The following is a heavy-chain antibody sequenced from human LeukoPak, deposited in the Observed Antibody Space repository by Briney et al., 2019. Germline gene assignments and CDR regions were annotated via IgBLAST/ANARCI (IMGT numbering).Heavy chain of an antibody. J-gene: IGHJ4*02. D-gene: IGHD3-10*01. V-gene: IGHV1-18*01. CDR2: ISAYNGNT. CDR3: AKGDSNNYKEWFDY. CDR1: GYTFTSYG. Sequence: ASVKVSCKASGYTFTSYGISWVRQAPGQGLEWMGWISAYNGNTNYAQKLQGRVTMTTDTSTSTAYMELRSLRSDDTAVYYCAKGDSNNYKEWFDYWGQGTLVTVSS.